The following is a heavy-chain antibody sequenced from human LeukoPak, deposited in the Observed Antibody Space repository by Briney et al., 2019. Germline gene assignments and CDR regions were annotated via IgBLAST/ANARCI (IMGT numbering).Heavy chain of an antibody. D-gene: IGHD2-2*02. CDR2: IYYSGST. CDR1: GGSISSSSYY. J-gene: IGHJ6*02. Sequence: SETLSLTCTVSGGSISSSSYYWGWIRQPPGKGLEWIGSIYYSGSTYYNPSLKSRVTISVGTSKNQFSLKLSSVTAADTAVYYCASPGYCSSTSCYRPPYYYYYGMDVWGQGATVTVSS. CDR3: ASPGYCSSTSCYRPPYYYYYGMDV. V-gene: IGHV4-39*01.